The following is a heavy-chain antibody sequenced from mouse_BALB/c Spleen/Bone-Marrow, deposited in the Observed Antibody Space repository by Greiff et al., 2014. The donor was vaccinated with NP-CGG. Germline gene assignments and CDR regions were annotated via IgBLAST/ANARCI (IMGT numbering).Heavy chain of an antibody. CDR2: IDPANGNT. CDR3: ASYYYGRAWFAY. CDR1: GFNIKDTY. J-gene: IGHJ3*01. D-gene: IGHD1-1*01. V-gene: IGHV14-3*02. Sequence: VQLKDSGAELVKPGASVKLSCTASGFNIKDTYMHWVKQRPEQGLEWIGRIDPANGNTKYDPKFQGKANITADTSSNTAYLQLSSLASEDTAVYYCASYYYGRAWFAYWGQGTLVTVSA.